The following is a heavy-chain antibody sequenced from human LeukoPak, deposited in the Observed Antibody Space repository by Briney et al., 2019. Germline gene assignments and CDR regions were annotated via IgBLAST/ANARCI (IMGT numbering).Heavy chain of an antibody. CDR3: ARAVVVPAATLYYFDY. V-gene: IGHV4-39*07. Sequence: PSETLSLTCTVSGGSISSSSYYWGWIRQPPGKGLEWIGSIYYSGSTYYNPSLKSRVTISVDTSKNQFSLKLSSVTAADTAVYYCARAVVVPAATLYYFDYWGQGTLVTVSS. CDR2: IYYSGST. J-gene: IGHJ4*02. D-gene: IGHD2-2*01. CDR1: GGSISSSSYY.